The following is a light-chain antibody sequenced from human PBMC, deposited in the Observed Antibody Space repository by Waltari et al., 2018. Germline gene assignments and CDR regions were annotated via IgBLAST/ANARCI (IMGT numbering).Light chain of an antibody. Sequence: SYELTQPPSVSVSPGQPASITCSGDKLGEKYACWYQQKPGQSPVLVIYQDNKRPSGSPGRFSGSNSGNTGTLTISGTQALDEADYYCQAWDSNTAGGVFGGGTKLTVL. J-gene: IGLJ2*01. CDR2: QDN. CDR3: QAWDSNTAGGV. V-gene: IGLV3-1*01. CDR1: KLGEKY.